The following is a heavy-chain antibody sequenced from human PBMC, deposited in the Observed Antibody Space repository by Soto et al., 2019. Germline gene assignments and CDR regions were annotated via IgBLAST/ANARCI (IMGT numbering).Heavy chain of an antibody. D-gene: IGHD6-6*01. CDR2: ISSSSSYI. Sequence: PGGSLRLSCAASGFTFSSYSMNWVRQAPGKGLEWVSSISSSSSYIYYADSVKGRFTISRDNAKNSLYLQMNSLRAGDTAVYYCARDGSIAARPRQFDPWGQGTLVTVSS. CDR1: GFTFSSYS. V-gene: IGHV3-21*01. J-gene: IGHJ5*02. CDR3: ARDGSIAARPRQFDP.